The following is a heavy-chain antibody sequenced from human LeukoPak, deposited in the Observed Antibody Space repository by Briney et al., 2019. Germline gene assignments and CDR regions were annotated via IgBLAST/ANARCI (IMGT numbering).Heavy chain of an antibody. V-gene: IGHV3-30*18. J-gene: IGHJ4*02. CDR1: GFTFSSYG. CDR2: ISYDGSNK. D-gene: IGHD4-11*01. CDR3: AKDLVYSITTLFDH. Sequence: PGGSLRLSCAASGFTFSSYGMHWVRQAPGKGLEGVAVISYDGSNKYYADSVKGRFTISRDNSKNTLYLQMNSLRAEDTAVYYCAKDLVYSITTLFDHWGQGTLVTVSS.